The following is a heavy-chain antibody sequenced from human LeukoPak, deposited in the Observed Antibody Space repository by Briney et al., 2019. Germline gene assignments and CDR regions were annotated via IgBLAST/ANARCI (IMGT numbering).Heavy chain of an antibody. CDR2: ISAYNGNT. CDR1: GYTFTSYG. CDR3: ARDSSGWYRVDY. D-gene: IGHD6-19*01. J-gene: IGHJ4*02. V-gene: IGHV1-18*01. Sequence: ASVTVSCKASGYTFTSYGISWVRQAPGQGLEWMGWISAYNGNTNYAQKLQGRVTMTTDTSTSAAYMELRSLRSDDTAVYYCARDSSGWYRVDYWGQGTLVTVSS.